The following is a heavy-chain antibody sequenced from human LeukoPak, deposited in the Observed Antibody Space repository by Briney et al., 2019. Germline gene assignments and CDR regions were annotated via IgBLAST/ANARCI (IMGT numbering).Heavy chain of an antibody. CDR3: ARGILEAGKTHEY. CDR1: GFTFSAYC. D-gene: IGHD1-1*01. Sequence: SGRTLSLSCAVSGFTFSAYCMHWVRQAPGKGLVWVSRINNDGTATFFADSVKGRVTISRDNAKNTLYLQMDSLRAEDTAMYYCARGILEAGKTHEYWGQGTLVTVSS. V-gene: IGHV3-74*01. CDR2: INNDGTAT. J-gene: IGHJ4*02.